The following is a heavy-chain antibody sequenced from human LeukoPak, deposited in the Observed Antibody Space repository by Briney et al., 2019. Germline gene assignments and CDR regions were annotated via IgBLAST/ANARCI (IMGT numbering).Heavy chain of an antibody. Sequence: GGSLRLSCVSSGFIFTNYWMHWVRQVPGKGPVWVGRIDKEGSAAFYAESVKGRFTISRDNVKSTVYPQMNSLTAEDTAVYHCARGGYSGSYYRFDWGQGTLVTVSS. D-gene: IGHD1-26*01. CDR2: IDKEGSAA. J-gene: IGHJ4*02. CDR1: GFIFTNYW. V-gene: IGHV3-74*01. CDR3: ARGGYSGSYYRFD.